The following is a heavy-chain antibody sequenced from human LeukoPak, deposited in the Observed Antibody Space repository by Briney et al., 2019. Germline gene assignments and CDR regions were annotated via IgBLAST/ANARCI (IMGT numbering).Heavy chain of an antibody. V-gene: IGHV4-59*08. Sequence: SETLSLTCTVSGGSISSYYWSRIRQPPGKGLEWIGYIYYSGSTNYNPSLKSRVTISVDTSKNQFSLKLSSVTAADTAVYYCARRRAGANTFGYWGQGTLVTVSS. J-gene: IGHJ4*02. CDR2: IYYSGST. CDR1: GGSISSYY. CDR3: ARRRAGANTFGY. D-gene: IGHD1-26*01.